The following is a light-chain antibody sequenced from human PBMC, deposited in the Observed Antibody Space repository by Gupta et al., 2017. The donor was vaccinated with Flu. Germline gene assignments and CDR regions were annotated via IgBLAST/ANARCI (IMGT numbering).Light chain of an antibody. V-gene: IGKV3-15*01. J-gene: IGKJ3*01. CDR2: GAS. Sequence: VMPQSPATLSVSPGERATLSCRASQSVSSNLAWYQQKPGQAPSLLIYGASTRATGIPARFSGSGSGTECTLTISSLQSEDFAVYYCQQYNNWPPFTFGPGTKVDIK. CDR1: QSVSSN. CDR3: QQYNNWPPFT.